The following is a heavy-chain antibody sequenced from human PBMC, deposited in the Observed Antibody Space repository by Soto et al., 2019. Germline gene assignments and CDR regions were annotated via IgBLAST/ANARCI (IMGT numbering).Heavy chain of an antibody. J-gene: IGHJ6*03. V-gene: IGHV3-33*01. D-gene: IGHD1-1*01. CDR3: ARVAGNYYYYYYMDV. CDR2: IWYDGSNK. CDR1: GFTFSSYG. Sequence: GGSLRLSCAASGFTFSSYGMHWVRQAPGKGLEWVAVIWYDGSNKYYADSVKDRFTISRDNSKNTLYLQMNSLRAEDTAVYYCARVAGNYYYYYYMDVWGKGTTVTVSS.